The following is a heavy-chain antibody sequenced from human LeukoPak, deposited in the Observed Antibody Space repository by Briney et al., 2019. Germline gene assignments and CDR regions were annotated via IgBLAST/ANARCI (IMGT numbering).Heavy chain of an antibody. J-gene: IGHJ4*02. D-gene: IGHD6-13*01. CDR2: INAGNGNT. V-gene: IGHV1-3*01. CDR1: GYTFTSYA. CDR3: ARWYRSSWYYFDY. Sequence: ASVKVSCKASGYTFTSYAMHWVRQAPGQRLEWMGWINAGNGNTKYSQKFQGRVTITRDTSASTAYMELSSLRSEDTAAYYCARWYRSSWYYFDYWGQGTLVTVSS.